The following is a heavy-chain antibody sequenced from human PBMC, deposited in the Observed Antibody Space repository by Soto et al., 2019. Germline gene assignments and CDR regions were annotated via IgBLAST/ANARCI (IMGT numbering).Heavy chain of an antibody. CDR3: ATGREGVSGSYFDF. D-gene: IGHD3-10*01. CDR1: GYNLPNYG. CDR2: ISARSAKA. Sequence: QVHLIQSGGEVTKPGASVKVSCKASGYNLPNYGVTWVRQAPGQGLEWVGWISARSAKASYAQNLQCRVTMTIDTSMYIADMEVRSLTSDDTAIYYCATGREGVSGSYFDFWGQGTLVSVSS. J-gene: IGHJ4*02. V-gene: IGHV1-18*01.